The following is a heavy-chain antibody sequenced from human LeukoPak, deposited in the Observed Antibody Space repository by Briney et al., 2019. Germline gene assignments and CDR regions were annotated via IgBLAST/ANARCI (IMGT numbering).Heavy chain of an antibody. CDR2: ISSSSSTI. CDR3: ARDPKYSSSWSAYMDV. CDR1: GFTFSSYS. D-gene: IGHD6-13*01. Sequence: GGSLRLSCAASGFTFSSYSMNWVRQAPGKGLEWVSSISSSSSTIYYADSVKGRFTISRDNAKNSLYLQMNSLRAEDTAVYYCARDPKYSSSWSAYMDVWGKGTTVTVSS. V-gene: IGHV3-48*01. J-gene: IGHJ6*03.